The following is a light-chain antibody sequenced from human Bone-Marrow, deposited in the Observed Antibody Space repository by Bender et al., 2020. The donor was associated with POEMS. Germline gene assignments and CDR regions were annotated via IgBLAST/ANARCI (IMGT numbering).Light chain of an antibody. CDR2: EVT. CDR1: SGDVGSFNL. J-gene: IGLJ3*02. CDR3: CSYAGSSSWV. Sequence: SALTQPASVSGSPGQSVTISCTGTSGDVGSFNLVSWFQQHPGPAPKLIISEVTERPSGVSNRFSGFKSGNTASLTISGLQAEDEADYHCCSYAGSSSWVFGGGTKLTVL. V-gene: IGLV2-23*02.